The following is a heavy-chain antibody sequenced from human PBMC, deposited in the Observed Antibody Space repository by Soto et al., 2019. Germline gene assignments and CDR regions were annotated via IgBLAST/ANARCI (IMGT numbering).Heavy chain of an antibody. D-gene: IGHD2-15*01. CDR3: ASSYCSGGSCYSAIEYYFDY. CDR1: GGAFSIYA. CDR2: IIPIFGTA. Sequence: ASVNVYCKAAGGAFSIYAISWVRQAPGQGLEWMGGIIPIFGTANYAQKFQGRVTITADESTSTAYMELSSLRSEDTAVYYCASSYCSGGSCYSAIEYYFDYWGQGTLVTVSS. J-gene: IGHJ4*02. V-gene: IGHV1-69*13.